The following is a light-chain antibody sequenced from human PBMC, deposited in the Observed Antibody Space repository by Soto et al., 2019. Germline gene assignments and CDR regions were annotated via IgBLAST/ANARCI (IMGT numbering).Light chain of an antibody. V-gene: IGLV1-44*01. CDR1: SSNIGSNT. J-gene: IGLJ3*02. CDR2: QNN. CDR3: AAWDDSLNGRV. Sequence: QSVLTQPPSASATPGQRVTISCSGSSSNIGSNTVNWYQQLPGTAPKLLIYQNNQRPSGVPDRFSGSKSGTSASLAISGLQSEDEADYYCAAWDDSLNGRVFGGGTKLTVL.